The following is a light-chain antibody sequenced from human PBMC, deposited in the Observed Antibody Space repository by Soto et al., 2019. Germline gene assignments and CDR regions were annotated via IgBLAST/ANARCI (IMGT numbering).Light chain of an antibody. CDR1: QGISSY. CDR2: AAS. CDR3: QQYYSYPYT. Sequence: AIRMTQSPSSFSASTGDRVTITCRASQGISSYLAWYQQKPGKAPKLLIYAASTLQSGVPSRFSGSGSGTDVTLTISCLQSEDFATYYCQQYYSYPYTCGQGTKLEIK. V-gene: IGKV1-8*01. J-gene: IGKJ2*01.